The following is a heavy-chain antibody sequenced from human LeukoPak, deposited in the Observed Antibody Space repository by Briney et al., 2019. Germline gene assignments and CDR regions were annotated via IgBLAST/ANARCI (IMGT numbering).Heavy chain of an antibody. CDR2: INPNSGGT. CDR3: ARLRLGELSSVDY. CDR1: GYTFTGYY. Sequence: ASVKVSCKASGYTFTGYYMHWVRQAPGQGLEWMGWINPNSGGTNYAQRFQGRVTMTRDTSISTAYMELSRLRSDDTAVYYCARLRLGELSSVDYWGQGTLVTVSS. D-gene: IGHD3-16*02. V-gene: IGHV1-2*02. J-gene: IGHJ4*02.